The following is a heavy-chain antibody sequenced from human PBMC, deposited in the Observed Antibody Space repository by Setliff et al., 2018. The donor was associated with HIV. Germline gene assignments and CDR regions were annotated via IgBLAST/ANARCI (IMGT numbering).Heavy chain of an antibody. Sequence: PSETLSLTCIVSGGSISSSSYYWGWIRQSPGKGLEWFGSIYYSGNAYYNPSLKSRLTISMDTSKNQFSLRLRSVTAADTAVYYCARGGSTYDYFLFWGQGALVTVSS. CDR1: GGSISSSSYY. D-gene: IGHD5-18*01. CDR3: ARGGSTYDYFLF. J-gene: IGHJ4*02. V-gene: IGHV4-39*07. CDR2: IYYSGNA.